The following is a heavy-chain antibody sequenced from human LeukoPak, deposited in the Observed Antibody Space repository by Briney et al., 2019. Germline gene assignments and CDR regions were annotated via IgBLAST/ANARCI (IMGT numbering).Heavy chain of an antibody. Sequence: SETQSLTCAVYGGSLSGYYWSWIRQPPGKGLEWIGSINYSGSTYYNPSLKSRVTISVDTSKNQFSLKLSSVTAADTAVYYCARLTLSGSNWFDPWGQGTLVTVSS. V-gene: IGHV4-34*01. CDR3: ARLTLSGSNWFDP. CDR1: GGSLSGYY. CDR2: INYSGST. D-gene: IGHD2/OR15-2a*01. J-gene: IGHJ5*02.